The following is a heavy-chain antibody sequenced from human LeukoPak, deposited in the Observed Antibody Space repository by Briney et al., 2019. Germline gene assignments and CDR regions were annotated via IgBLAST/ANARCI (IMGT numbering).Heavy chain of an antibody. V-gene: IGHV3-53*01. Sequence: GGSLRLSCAASGFTVSSNYMSWVRQAPGKGLEWVSVIYSSGMTYYADSVKGRFTISRDNSKNTLYLHMNSLRAEDTAVYYCARDLYGVSHDYWGQGILVTVSS. D-gene: IGHD4-17*01. CDR2: IYSSGMT. CDR1: GFTVSSNY. CDR3: ARDLYGVSHDY. J-gene: IGHJ4*02.